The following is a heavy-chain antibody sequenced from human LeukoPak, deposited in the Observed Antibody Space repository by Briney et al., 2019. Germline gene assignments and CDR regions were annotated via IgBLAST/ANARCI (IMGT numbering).Heavy chain of an antibody. Sequence: GGSLRLSCAASGFTFSAYHINWVRQAPGKGLEWVGFIRSKAYGGTTEYAASVKGRFTISRDDSKSIAYLQMNSLKTEDTAVYYCTRVPDAYCGGDCRDWYFDLWGRGTLVTVSS. D-gene: IGHD2-21*02. CDR2: IRSKAYGGTT. V-gene: IGHV3-49*04. CDR3: TRVPDAYCGGDCRDWYFDL. J-gene: IGHJ2*01. CDR1: GFTFSAYH.